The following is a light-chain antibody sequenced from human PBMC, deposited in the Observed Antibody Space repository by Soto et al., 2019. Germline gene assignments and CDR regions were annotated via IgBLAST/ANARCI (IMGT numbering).Light chain of an antibody. CDR1: QSISSF. J-gene: IGKJ4*02. CDR2: AAS. CDR3: QQSYITAVT. Sequence: DIQMTQSPSSLSASIGDRVTITCRASQSISSFLNWYQQKPGKAPKLLIYAASSLQSGVPSRFSGSESGTDFTLTISRLQPEDFATYLCQQSYITAVTFGGGTNVEIK. V-gene: IGKV1-39*01.